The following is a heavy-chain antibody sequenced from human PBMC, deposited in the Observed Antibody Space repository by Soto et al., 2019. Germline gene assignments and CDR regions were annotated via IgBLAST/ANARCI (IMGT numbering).Heavy chain of an antibody. J-gene: IGHJ6*02. Sequence: QVQLQESGPGLVKPSETLSLSCTVSGGSISSYYWSWFRQSPGKRMEWIGYVHHSWGSSYNPSLQNRVAISLDPSKSQFSLKVTSVTATDTAVYYCARQGFGPLHGLVDVWGQGTTVTVSS. CDR2: VHHSWGS. V-gene: IGHV4-59*08. CDR3: ARQGFGPLHGLVDV. D-gene: IGHD3-10*01. CDR1: GGSISSYY.